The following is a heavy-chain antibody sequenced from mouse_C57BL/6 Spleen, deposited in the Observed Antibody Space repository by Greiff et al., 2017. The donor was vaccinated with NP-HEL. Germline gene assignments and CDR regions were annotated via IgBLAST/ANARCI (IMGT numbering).Heavy chain of an antibody. J-gene: IGHJ1*03. D-gene: IGHD1-3*01. CDR3: TRGGSGYFDV. Sequence: VHLVESGAELVRPGASVTLSCKASGYTFTDYEMHWVKQTPVHGLEWIGAIDPETGGTAYNQKFKGKAILTADKSSSTAYMELRSLTSEDSAVYYCTRGGSGYFDVWGTGTTVTVAS. CDR2: IDPETGGT. V-gene: IGHV1-15*01. CDR1: GYTFTDYE.